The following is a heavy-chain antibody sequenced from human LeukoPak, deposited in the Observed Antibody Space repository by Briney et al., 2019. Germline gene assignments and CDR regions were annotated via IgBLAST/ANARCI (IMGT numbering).Heavy chain of an antibody. CDR1: GFSFSSYW. CDR2: IKSDGKT. D-gene: IGHD3-22*01. CDR3: ARAPSEIGGYYPEYFRH. J-gene: IGHJ1*01. V-gene: IGHV3-74*01. Sequence: SAGSLRLYCAGSGFSFSSYWMHWLRQAPGKGLVWVSRIKSDGKTNYADSVKGRFTISRDNAKNTVTLQMNSLRAEDTGVYYCARAPSEIGGYYPEYFRHWGQGTLVTVSS.